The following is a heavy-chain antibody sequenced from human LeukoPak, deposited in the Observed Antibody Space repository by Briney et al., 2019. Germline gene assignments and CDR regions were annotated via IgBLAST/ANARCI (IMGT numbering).Heavy chain of an antibody. CDR2: IIPILGIA. J-gene: IGHJ4*02. V-gene: IGHV1-69*04. D-gene: IGHD3-3*01. CDR1: GGTFSSYA. CDR3: ASLGYDFWSGYWVY. Sequence: GASVKVSCKASGGTFSSYAISWVRQAPGQGLEWMGRIIPILGIANYAQKFQGRVTITADKSTSTAYMELSSLRSEDTAVYYCASLGYDFWSGYWVYWGQGTLVTVSS.